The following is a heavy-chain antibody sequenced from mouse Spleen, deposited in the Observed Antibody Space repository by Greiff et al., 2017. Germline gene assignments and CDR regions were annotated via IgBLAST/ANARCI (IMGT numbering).Heavy chain of an antibody. J-gene: IGHJ1*01. CDR2: IWSGGST. CDR1: GFSLTSYG. V-gene: IGHV2-2*01. CDR3: ARMRRYFDV. Sequence: VQLQQSGPGLVQPSQSLSITCTVSGFSLTSYGVHWVRQSPGKGLEWLGVIWSGGSTDYNAAFISRLSISKDNSKSQVFFKMNSLQADDTAIYYCARMRRYFDVWGAGTTVTVSS.